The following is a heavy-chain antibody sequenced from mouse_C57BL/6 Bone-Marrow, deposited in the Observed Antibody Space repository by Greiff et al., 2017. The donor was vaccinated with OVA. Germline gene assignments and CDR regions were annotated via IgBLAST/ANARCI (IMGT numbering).Heavy chain of an antibody. V-gene: IGHV5-6*01. D-gene: IGHD2-4*01. CDR1: GFTFSSYG. Sequence: DVHLVESGGDLVKPGGSLKLSCAASGFTFSSYGMSWVRQTPDKRLEWVATISSGGSYTYYPDSVKGRFTISRDNAKNTLYLQMSSLKSEDTAMYYCARQRLSLYAMDYWGQGTSVTVSS. CDR2: ISSGGSYT. CDR3: ARQRLSLYAMDY. J-gene: IGHJ4*01.